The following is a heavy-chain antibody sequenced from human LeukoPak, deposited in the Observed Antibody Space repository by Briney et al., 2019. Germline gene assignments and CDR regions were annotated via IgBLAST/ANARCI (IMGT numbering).Heavy chain of an antibody. CDR1: GYTFTSFA. V-gene: IGHV7-4-1*02. CDR3: ASRILWWGTVERGDAFDI. Sequence: ASGKVSCKASGYTFTSFAMIWVRQAPGQGLEWMGWSNTNTGNRTSAQGLTGRFVFSMDTSVSTEYLQIRNLKAEDTAVYYCASRILWWGTVERGDAFDIWGQGTMVTVSS. D-gene: IGHD2-21*01. J-gene: IGHJ3*02. CDR2: SNTNTGNR.